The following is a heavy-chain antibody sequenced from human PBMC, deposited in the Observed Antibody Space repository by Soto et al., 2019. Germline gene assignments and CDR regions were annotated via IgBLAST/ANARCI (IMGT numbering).Heavy chain of an antibody. Sequence: QVQLQESGPGLVKPSETLSLTCTVSGGSISSYYWTWIRQPPGKGLEWIGFMYNSGSTHYNPSLKSRVTISLDTSKNQFSLNLRSVTAADTAVYYCASMGYHYGSGSYPLDYWGQETLVTVSS. V-gene: IGHV4-59*08. J-gene: IGHJ4*02. D-gene: IGHD3-10*01. CDR3: ASMGYHYGSGSYPLDY. CDR1: GGSISSYY. CDR2: MYNSGST.